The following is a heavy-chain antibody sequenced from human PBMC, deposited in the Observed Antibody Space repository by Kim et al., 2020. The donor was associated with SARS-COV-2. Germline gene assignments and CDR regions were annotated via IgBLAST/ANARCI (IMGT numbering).Heavy chain of an antibody. J-gene: IGHJ5*02. Sequence: SVKVSCKASGGTFSSYAISWVRQAPGQGLEWMGGIIPIFGTANYAQKFQGRVTITADESTSTAYMELSSLRSEDTAVYYCARGYMVRAVITDNWFDPWGQGTLDTVSS. V-gene: IGHV1-69*13. CDR3: ARGYMVRAVITDNWFDP. CDR1: GGTFSSYA. CDR2: IIPIFGTA. D-gene: IGHD3-10*01.